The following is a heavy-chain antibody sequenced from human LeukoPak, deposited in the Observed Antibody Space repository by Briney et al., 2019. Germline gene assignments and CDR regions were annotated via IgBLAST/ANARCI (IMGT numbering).Heavy chain of an antibody. J-gene: IGHJ4*02. V-gene: IGHV4-4*07. CDR2: IYTSGST. D-gene: IGHD3-10*01. CDR1: GGSISGYH. Sequence: SETLSLTCTVSGGSISGYHWNWIRQPAGKGLEWIGRIYTSGSTNYNPSLKSRVTMSVDTSKNQFSLKLSSVTAADTAVYYCARGTYYYGSGSYPFDYWGQGTLVTVSS. CDR3: ARGTYYYGSGSYPFDY.